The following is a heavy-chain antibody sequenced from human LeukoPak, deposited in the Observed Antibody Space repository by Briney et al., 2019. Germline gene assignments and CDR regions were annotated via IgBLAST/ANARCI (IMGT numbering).Heavy chain of an antibody. V-gene: IGHV3-23*01. CDR1: GFTFSSYA. Sequence: GGSLRLSCAASGFTFSSYAMSWVRQAPGKGLEWVSAISGGGGSTYYADSVKGRFTISRDNAKNSLYLQMNSLRAEDTAVYYCARDPGSSGPIYWGQGTLVTVSS. CDR3: ARDPGSSGPIY. D-gene: IGHD3-22*01. CDR2: ISGGGGST. J-gene: IGHJ4*02.